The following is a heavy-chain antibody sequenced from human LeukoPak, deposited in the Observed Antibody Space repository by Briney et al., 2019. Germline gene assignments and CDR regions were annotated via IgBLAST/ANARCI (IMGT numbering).Heavy chain of an antibody. D-gene: IGHD1-26*01. CDR1: GFTVSSNY. V-gene: IGHV3-53*01. CDR2: IYSGGST. Sequence: GGSLRLSCAASGFTVSSNYMSWVRQAPGKGLEWVSVIYSGGSTYYADSVKGRYTISRDKSKNTLYLQVNSLRAEDTAVYHCARDRKVGATQDYWGQGTLVTVSS. CDR3: ARDRKVGATQDY. J-gene: IGHJ4*02.